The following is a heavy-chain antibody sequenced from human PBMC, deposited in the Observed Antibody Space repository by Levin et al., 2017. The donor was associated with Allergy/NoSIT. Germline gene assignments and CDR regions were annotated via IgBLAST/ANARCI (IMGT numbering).Heavy chain of an antibody. CDR1: GFTFSSYA. CDR2: ISSNGGST. J-gene: IGHJ6*02. V-gene: IGHV3-64*05. Sequence: GGSLRLSCSASGFTFSSYAMHWVRQAPGKGLEYVSAISSNGGSTYYADSVKGRFTISRDNSKNTLYVQMSSLRGEDTAVYYCVKDSGSGWYEGYYYYGMDVWGQGTTVTVSS. CDR3: VKDSGSGWYEGYYYYGMDV. D-gene: IGHD6-19*01.